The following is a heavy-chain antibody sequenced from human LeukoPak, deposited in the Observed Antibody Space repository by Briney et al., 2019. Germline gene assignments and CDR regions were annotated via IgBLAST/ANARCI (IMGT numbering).Heavy chain of an antibody. J-gene: IGHJ4*02. CDR1: GYTFTSYD. CDR2: MNPISGNT. CDR3: ARAQMRRGYGLGY. D-gene: IGHD1-1*01. Sequence: VSVKFSCKASGYTFTSYDINWVRQATGQGLEWMGWMNPISGNTGYAQKFQGRVTITRNTSISTAYMELSSLRSEDTAVYYRARAQMRRGYGLGYWGQGTLVAVSS. V-gene: IGHV1-8*03.